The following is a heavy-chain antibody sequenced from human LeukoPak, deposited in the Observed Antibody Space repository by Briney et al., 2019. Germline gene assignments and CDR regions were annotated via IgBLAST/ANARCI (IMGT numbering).Heavy chain of an antibody. CDR1: GFTFSSYA. Sequence: GGSLRLSCAASGFTFSSYAMSWVRQAPGKGLEWVANIKQDGSEKYYVDSVKGRFTISRDNAKNSLYLQMNSLRAEDTALYYCARVPLNWGPYYFDYWGQGTLVTVSS. J-gene: IGHJ4*02. CDR3: ARVPLNWGPYYFDY. CDR2: IKQDGSEK. D-gene: IGHD7-27*01. V-gene: IGHV3-7*01.